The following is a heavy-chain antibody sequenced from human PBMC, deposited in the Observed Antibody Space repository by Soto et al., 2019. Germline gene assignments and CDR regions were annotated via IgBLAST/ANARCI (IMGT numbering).Heavy chain of an antibody. CDR1: VGPISRGGYY. D-gene: IGHD1-26*01. CDR3: ARGREEGNWFDP. CDR2: IHYSGST. Sequence: HVPLQESGPGLVKPSQTLSLTCTVPVGPISRGGYYWLGIRQPPGKGLAWIGYIHYSGSTYYNPSLKSRVTISVDTSKNQFARKLSSVTAADTAVYYWARGREEGNWFDPGGQGTLVTVSS. J-gene: IGHJ5*02. V-gene: IGHV4-31*03.